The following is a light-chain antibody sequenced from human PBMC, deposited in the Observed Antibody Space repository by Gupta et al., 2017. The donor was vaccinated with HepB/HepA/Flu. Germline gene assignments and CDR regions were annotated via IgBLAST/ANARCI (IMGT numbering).Light chain of an antibody. CDR1: QSVRSDF. V-gene: IGKV3-20*01. Sequence: VSTQSPGTLSLSPGERATLSCRASQSVRSDFFVWYQQRPGQAPRLLIYRGSTRATGIPDRFSGSGSGTDFTLTISRLEPDDFAVYYCQQDDSLPWTFGQGTKVEIK. CDR3: QQDDSLPWT. CDR2: RGS. J-gene: IGKJ1*01.